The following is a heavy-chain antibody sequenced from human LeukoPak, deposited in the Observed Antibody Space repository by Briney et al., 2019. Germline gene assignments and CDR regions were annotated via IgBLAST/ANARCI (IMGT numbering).Heavy chain of an antibody. CDR1: GYTFTSYG. Sequence: ASVKVSCKASGYTFTSYGISWVRQAPGQGLEWMGWISAYNGNTNYAQKLQGRVTTTTDTSTSTAYMELRSLRSDDTAVYYCARDNFAASPGDFWSGYYRYYYYGMDVWGQGTTVTVSS. V-gene: IGHV1-18*01. D-gene: IGHD3-3*01. J-gene: IGHJ6*02. CDR2: ISAYNGNT. CDR3: ARDNFAASPGDFWSGYYRYYYYGMDV.